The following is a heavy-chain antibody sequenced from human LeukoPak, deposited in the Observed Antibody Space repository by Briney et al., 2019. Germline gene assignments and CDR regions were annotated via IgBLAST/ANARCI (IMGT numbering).Heavy chain of an antibody. V-gene: IGHV3-21*01. D-gene: IGHD2-15*01. J-gene: IGHJ4*02. CDR2: ISSSSSYI. CDR1: GCTFSSYS. CDR3: ARDAKIFMGAAYYFDY. Sequence: GGSLRLSCAASGCTFSSYSMNWVRQAPGKGLEWVSSISSSSSYIYYADSVKGRFTISRDNAKNSLYLQMNSLRAEDTAVYYCARDAKIFMGAAYYFDYWGQGTLVTVSS.